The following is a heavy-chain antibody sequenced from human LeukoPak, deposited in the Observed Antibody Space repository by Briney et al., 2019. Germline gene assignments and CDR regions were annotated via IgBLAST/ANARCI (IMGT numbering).Heavy chain of an antibody. CDR1: GGSISSYY. V-gene: IGHV4-59*01. Sequence: SETLSLTCTVSGGSISSYYWSWIRQPPGKGLEWIGYMYYSGSTNYNPSTNYNPSLKSRVTISVDTSKNQFSLKLRSVTAADTAVYYCARLSPDGYNYFDFWGQGTLVTVSS. D-gene: IGHD5-24*01. J-gene: IGHJ4*02. CDR2: MYYSGST. CDR3: ARLSPDGYNYFDF.